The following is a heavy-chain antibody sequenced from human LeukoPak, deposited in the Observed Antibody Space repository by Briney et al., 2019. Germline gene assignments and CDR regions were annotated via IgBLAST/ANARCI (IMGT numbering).Heavy chain of an antibody. CDR2: ISYDGSNK. V-gene: IGHV3-30*04. CDR3: ARERQWLPNYFDY. D-gene: IGHD6-19*01. J-gene: IGHJ4*02. CDR1: GFTFSSYA. Sequence: GGSLRLSCAASGFTFSSYAMYWVRQAPGKGLEWVAVISYDGSNKYYADSVKGRFTISRDNSKNTLYLQMNSLRAEDTAVYYCARERQWLPNYFDYWGQGTLVTVSS.